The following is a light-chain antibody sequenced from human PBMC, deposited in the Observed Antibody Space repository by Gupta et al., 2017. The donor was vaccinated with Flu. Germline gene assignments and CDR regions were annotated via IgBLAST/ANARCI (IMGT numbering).Light chain of an antibody. CDR2: DAS. CDR1: QSVRNY. V-gene: IGKV3-11*01. J-gene: IGKJ1*01. CDR3: QQRDNWPRT. Sequence: EIVLTQSPATLSLSPGERATLSCRTSQSVRNYLAWYQQKPGRAPRLLIYDASNRATGIPARFSGSGSGTEFTLTISSREPEDLAVYYCQQRDNWPRTFGQGTKVEIK.